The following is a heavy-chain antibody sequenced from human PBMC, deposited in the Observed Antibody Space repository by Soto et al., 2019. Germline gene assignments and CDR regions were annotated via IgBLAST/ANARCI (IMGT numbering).Heavy chain of an antibody. V-gene: IGHV3-11*06. CDR3: VRDRGYSGFFY. Sequence: QVQLVESGGGLVKPGGSLRLSCAASGFTFSDYYMSWIRQAPGKGLEWVSYITSSRSNFTNYADSVKGRFTISRDNAKNSVYLQIDSLRVEATAVYYCVRDRGYSGFFYWGQGVLVTVSA. CDR1: GFTFSDYY. CDR2: ITSSRSNFT. D-gene: IGHD5-12*01. J-gene: IGHJ4*02.